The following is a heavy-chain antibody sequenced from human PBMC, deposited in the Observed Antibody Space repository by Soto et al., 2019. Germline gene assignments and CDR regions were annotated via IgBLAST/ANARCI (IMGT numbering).Heavy chain of an antibody. V-gene: IGHV1-46*01. CDR1: GYSFTNYY. J-gene: IGHJ4*02. CDR2: IHPNGGGT. D-gene: IGHD1-26*01. Sequence: ASVKVSCKASGYSFTNYYMHWVRQAPGQGLEYMGVIHPNGGGTSYAQKFQGRVTMTSDTSTSIVYMELSSLRSDDTAVYYCTRHRIVGATISDHWGQGTLVTVSS. CDR3: TRHRIVGATISDH.